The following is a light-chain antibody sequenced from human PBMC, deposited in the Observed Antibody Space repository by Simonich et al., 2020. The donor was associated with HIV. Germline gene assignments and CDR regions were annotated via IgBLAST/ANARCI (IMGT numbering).Light chain of an antibody. V-gene: IGLV2-14*01. Sequence: QSALTQPASVSGSPGQSITISCTGTSSDVGGYNYVSWYQQHPGKAPNLMIYDVSKRPSGVSTRFSGSKTGNTASLAISGLQAEDEADYYCSSYTSSSTVVFGGGTKLTVL. CDR2: DVS. CDR1: SSDVGGYNY. J-gene: IGLJ2*01. CDR3: SSYTSSSTVV.